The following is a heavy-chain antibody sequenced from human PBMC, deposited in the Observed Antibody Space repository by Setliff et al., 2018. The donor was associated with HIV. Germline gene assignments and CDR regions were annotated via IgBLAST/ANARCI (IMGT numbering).Heavy chain of an antibody. CDR3: ARGRALGV. D-gene: IGHD3-3*02. V-gene: IGHV4-34*01. J-gene: IGHJ3*01. CDR2: INHSGST. CDR1: GGSFSGYY. Sequence: PSETLSLTCAVYGGSFSGYYWSWIRQPPGKGLVWIGEINHSGSTNYNPSLKSRVTISVDTSKNQFSLKLSSVTAADTAVYYCARGRALGVWGQGTMVTVSS.